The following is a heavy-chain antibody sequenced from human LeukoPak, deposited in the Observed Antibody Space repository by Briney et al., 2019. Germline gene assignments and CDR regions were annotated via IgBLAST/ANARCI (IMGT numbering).Heavy chain of an antibody. Sequence: GGSLRLSCAASGFTFSSYWMHWVRQAPGKGLVWVSHINSDGRSTNYADSVKGRFTISRDNAKNTLYLQMNSLRAEDMAVYYCARDYDFDDYWGQGTLVTVSS. V-gene: IGHV3-74*01. D-gene: IGHD3-3*01. CDR2: INSDGRST. CDR1: GFTFSSYW. J-gene: IGHJ4*02. CDR3: ARDYDFDDY.